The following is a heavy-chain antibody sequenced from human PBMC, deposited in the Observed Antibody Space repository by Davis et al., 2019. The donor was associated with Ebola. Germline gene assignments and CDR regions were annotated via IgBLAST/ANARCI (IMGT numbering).Heavy chain of an antibody. D-gene: IGHD3-22*01. CDR1: GGSISSGGYS. V-gene: IGHV4-30-2*01. CDR2: IYHSGST. J-gene: IGHJ4*02. Sequence: SETLSLTCAVSGGSISSGGYSWSWIRQPPGKGLEWIGYIYHSGSTYYNPSLKSRVTISVDRSKNQFSLKLSSVTAADTAVYYCARVLGHYYDSSGYYSQYYFDYWGQGTLVTVSS. CDR3: ARVLGHYYDSSGYYSQYYFDY.